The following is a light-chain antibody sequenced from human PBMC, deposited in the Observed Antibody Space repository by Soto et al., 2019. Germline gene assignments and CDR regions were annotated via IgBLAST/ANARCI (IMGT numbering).Light chain of an antibody. J-gene: IGLJ2*01. CDR2: QDS. CDR1: KLGDKY. V-gene: IGLV3-1*01. Sequence: SYELTQPPSVSVSPGQTASITCSGDKLGDKYACWYQQKPGQSPVLVIYQDSKRPSGIPERFSGSNSGNTATLTISGTQAMDEADYYCQARDSSFVVFGGGTKVTVL. CDR3: QARDSSFVV.